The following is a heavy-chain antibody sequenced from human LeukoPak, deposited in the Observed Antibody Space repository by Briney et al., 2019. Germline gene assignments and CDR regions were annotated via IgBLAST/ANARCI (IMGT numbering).Heavy chain of an antibody. Sequence: PSETLSLTCNVSGDSISSSTYYWAWIRQPPGKGLEWIGSIYYTGTTYYNPSLKSRVTISVDTSKNQFSLRLRSVTAADTAVYFCARQFLVGSTFHAFDLWGQGTRVTVSS. CDR3: ARQFLVGSTFHAFDL. J-gene: IGHJ3*01. CDR2: IYYTGTT. CDR1: GDSISSSTYY. V-gene: IGHV4-39*01. D-gene: IGHD1-26*01.